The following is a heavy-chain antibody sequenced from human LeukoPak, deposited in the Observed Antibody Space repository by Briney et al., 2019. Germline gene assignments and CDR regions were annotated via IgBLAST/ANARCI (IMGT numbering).Heavy chain of an antibody. Sequence: GGSLRLSCAASGFTFSSYELNWVRQAPGKGLEWVSYISDTGSTIYYADSVKGRFTISRDNAKNSLYLQMNSLRAEDTAVYYCARVGPGIVGPIPSGYWGQGTLVTVSS. CDR1: GFTFSSYE. CDR3: ARVGPGIVGPIPSGY. CDR2: ISDTGSTI. D-gene: IGHD1-26*01. J-gene: IGHJ4*02. V-gene: IGHV3-48*03.